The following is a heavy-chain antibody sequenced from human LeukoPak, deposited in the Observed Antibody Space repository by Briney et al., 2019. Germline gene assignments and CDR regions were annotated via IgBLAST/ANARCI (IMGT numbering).Heavy chain of an antibody. Sequence: SGGSLSLSCAASGFTFSNFAMTWVRQAPGKGLEWVSSIIGSGGSTNYADSVKGRFTISRDNSKNTLYLQMSSLRAEDTAIYYCARDVYGDSSSNYFDYWGQGTLVTVSS. V-gene: IGHV3-23*01. CDR2: IIGSGGST. CDR3: ARDVYGDSSSNYFDY. CDR1: GFTFSNFA. J-gene: IGHJ4*02. D-gene: IGHD4-17*01.